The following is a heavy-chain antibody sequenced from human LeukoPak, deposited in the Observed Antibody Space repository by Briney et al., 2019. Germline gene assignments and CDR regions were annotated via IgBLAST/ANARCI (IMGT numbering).Heavy chain of an antibody. D-gene: IGHD6-19*01. CDR2: IYPDDSDT. V-gene: IGHV5-51*01. J-gene: IGHJ4*02. CDR1: GYTFSSYW. Sequence: GEPLKISCKGSGYTFSSYWIGWVRQMPGKGLEYMGIIYPDDSDTRCSPSFQGQVTISADRSTNTAYLQWSGLKASDTAMYYCARRRGKGYSSGWIDYWGQGTLVTVSS. CDR3: ARRRGKGYSSGWIDY.